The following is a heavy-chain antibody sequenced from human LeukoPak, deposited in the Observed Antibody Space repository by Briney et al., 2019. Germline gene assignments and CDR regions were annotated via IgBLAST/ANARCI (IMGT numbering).Heavy chain of an antibody. Sequence: SETLSLTCTVSGGSISSGDYYWSWIRQPPGKGLEWIGYIYYSGSTYYNPSLKSRVTISVDTSKNQFSLKLSSVTAADTAVYYCARGYDSSGYGAFDIWGQGTMVAVSS. CDR3: ARGYDSSGYGAFDI. V-gene: IGHV4-30-4*01. J-gene: IGHJ3*02. D-gene: IGHD3-22*01. CDR2: IYYSGST. CDR1: GGSISSGDYY.